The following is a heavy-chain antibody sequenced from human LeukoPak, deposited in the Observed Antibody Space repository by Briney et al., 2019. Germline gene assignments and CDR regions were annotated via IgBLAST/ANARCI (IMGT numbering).Heavy chain of an antibody. Sequence: SETLSLTCTVSGDSISSYYWSWIRQPPGKGLEWIGYIYYSGSTNYNPSLKSRVTISVDTSKNQFSLKLSSVTAADTAVYYCASSYYDSSGIFDYWGQGTLVTVSS. CDR3: ASSYYDSSGIFDY. CDR1: GDSISSYY. D-gene: IGHD3-22*01. J-gene: IGHJ4*02. CDR2: IYYSGST. V-gene: IGHV4-59*01.